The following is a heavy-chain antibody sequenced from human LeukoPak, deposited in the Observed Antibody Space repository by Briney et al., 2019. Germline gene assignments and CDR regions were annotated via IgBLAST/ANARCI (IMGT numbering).Heavy chain of an antibody. V-gene: IGHV3-73*01. CDR3: TRRRSYYDSSGYYGNDAFDI. Sequence: GGSLKLSCAASGFTFSGSAMHWVRQASGKGLEWVGRISSKANSYAKAYAASVKGRFTISRDDSKNTAYLQMNSLKTEDTAVYYCTRRRSYYDSSGYYGNDAFDIWGQGTMVTVSS. CDR1: GFTFSGSA. J-gene: IGHJ3*02. D-gene: IGHD3-22*01. CDR2: ISSKANSYAK.